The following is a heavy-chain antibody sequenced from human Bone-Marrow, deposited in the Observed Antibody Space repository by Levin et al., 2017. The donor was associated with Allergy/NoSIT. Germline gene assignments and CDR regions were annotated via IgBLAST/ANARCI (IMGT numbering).Heavy chain of an antibody. CDR1: GGSINSYY. Sequence: KTSETLSLTCTVSGGSINSYYWSWIRRPAGKGLEWIGRIYITGSTNYNPSLKSRVSMSVDTSKNQFSLKLSSVTAADTAVYYCAREDSGSYINWFDPWGQGTLVTVSS. CDR2: IYITGST. V-gene: IGHV4-4*07. J-gene: IGHJ5*02. CDR3: AREDSGSYINWFDP. D-gene: IGHD1-26*01.